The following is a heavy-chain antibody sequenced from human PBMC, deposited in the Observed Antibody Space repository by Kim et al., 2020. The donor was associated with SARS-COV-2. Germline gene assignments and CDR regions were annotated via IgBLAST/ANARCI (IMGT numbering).Heavy chain of an antibody. CDR1: GGSFSGYY. J-gene: IGHJ1*01. Sequence: SETLSLTCAVYGGSFSGYYWSWIRQPPGKGLEWIGEINHSGSTNYNPSLKSRVTISVETSKNQFSLKLSSVTAADTAVYYCARVLPRAARRRAAEYFQHWGQGTLVTVSS. D-gene: IGHD6-6*01. CDR2: INHSGST. CDR3: ARVLPRAARRRAAEYFQH. V-gene: IGHV4-34*01.